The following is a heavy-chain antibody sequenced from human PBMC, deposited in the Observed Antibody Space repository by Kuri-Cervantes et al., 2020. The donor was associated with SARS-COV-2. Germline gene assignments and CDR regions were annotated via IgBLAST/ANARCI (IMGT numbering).Heavy chain of an antibody. D-gene: IGHD3-10*01. J-gene: IGHJ6*03. CDR1: GYTFTSYG. CDR2: INPSGGST. Sequence: ASVKVSCKASGYTFTSYGISWVRQAPGQGLEWMGIINPSGGSTSYAQKFQGRVTVTRDTSTSTVYMELSSLRSEDTAVYYCARENGGVRGEWGLYYYYYYMDVWGKGTTVTVSS. V-gene: IGHV1-46*03. CDR3: ARENGGVRGEWGLYYYYYYMDV.